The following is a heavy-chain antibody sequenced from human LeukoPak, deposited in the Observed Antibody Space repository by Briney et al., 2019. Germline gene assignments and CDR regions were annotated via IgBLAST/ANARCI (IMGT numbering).Heavy chain of an antibody. V-gene: IGHV4-39*07. CDR2: INYSGTI. CDR1: GDSFSNSDFF. J-gene: IGHJ6*03. D-gene: IGHD3-3*01. CDR3: ARGFGVATHYYYYMDV. Sequence: SETLSLTCTVSGDSFSNSDFFWGWIRQPPGKGLEWIANINYSGTIYYNPSLKSRVTISVDTSKNQFSLKLRSVTAADAAIYYCARGFGVATHYYYYMDVWGKGTTVTVSS.